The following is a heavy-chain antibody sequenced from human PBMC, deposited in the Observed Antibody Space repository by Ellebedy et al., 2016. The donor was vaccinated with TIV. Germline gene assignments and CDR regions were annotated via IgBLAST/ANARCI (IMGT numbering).Heavy chain of an antibody. J-gene: IGHJ4*02. D-gene: IGHD5-18*01. V-gene: IGHV3-23*01. CDR2: ISVSVGST. Sequence: GESLKISCAASGITFSRYAMSWVRQAPGKGLEWVSTISVSVGSTYYADSVKGRFTISRDNAKNTLYLQMNSLRAEDTAIYYCAKEDSAMVFDFWGQGTLVTVSS. CDR1: GITFSRYA. CDR3: AKEDSAMVFDF.